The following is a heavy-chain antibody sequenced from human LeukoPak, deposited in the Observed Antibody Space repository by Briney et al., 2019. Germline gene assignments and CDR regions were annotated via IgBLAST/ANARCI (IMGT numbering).Heavy chain of an antibody. V-gene: IGHV1-18*01. CDR2: ISAYNGNT. CDR1: GYTFTSYG. Sequence: ASVKVSCKASGYTFTSYGISWVRQAPGQGLEWMRWISAYNGNTNYAQKLQGRVTMTTDTSTSTAYMELRSLRSDDTAVYYCARTRQWFGELLDPLFDYWGQGTLVTVSS. CDR3: ARTRQWFGELLDPLFDY. J-gene: IGHJ4*02. D-gene: IGHD3-10*01.